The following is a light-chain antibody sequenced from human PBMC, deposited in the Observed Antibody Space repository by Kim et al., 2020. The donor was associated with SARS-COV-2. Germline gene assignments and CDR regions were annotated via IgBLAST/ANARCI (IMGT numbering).Light chain of an antibody. J-gene: IGKJ1*01. CDR1: QSVSSGY. V-gene: IGKV3-20*01. CDR3: QQYGSSPWT. Sequence: SPGERATPSCRASQSVSSGYLAWYQQKPGQAPRLLIYGASSRATGIPDRFSGSGSGTDFTLTISRLEPEDFAVYYCQQYGSSPWTFGQGTKVEIK. CDR2: GAS.